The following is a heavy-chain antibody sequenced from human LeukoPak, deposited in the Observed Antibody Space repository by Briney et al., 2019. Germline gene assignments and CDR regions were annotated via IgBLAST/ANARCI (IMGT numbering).Heavy chain of an antibody. J-gene: IGHJ6*02. V-gene: IGHV1-18*01. CDR1: GYTFTSYG. D-gene: IGHD1-26*01. CDR3: ARLVGATTIDYYYGMDV. CDR2: ISAYNGNT. Sequence: GASVKVSCKAPGYTFTSYGISWVRQAPGQGLEWMGWISAYNGNTNYAQKLQGRVTMTTDTSTSTAYMELRSPRSDDTAVYYCARLVGATTIDYYYGMDVWGQGTTVTVSS.